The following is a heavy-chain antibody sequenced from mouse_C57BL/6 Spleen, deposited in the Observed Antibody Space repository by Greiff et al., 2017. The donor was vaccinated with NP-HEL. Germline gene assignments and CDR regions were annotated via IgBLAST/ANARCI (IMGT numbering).Heavy chain of an antibody. CDR2: ISDGGSYT. CDR3: ARDDGSSGYGLDY. V-gene: IGHV5-4*01. CDR1: GFTFSSYA. D-gene: IGHD3-2*02. J-gene: IGHJ2*01. Sequence: EVQRVESGGGLVKPGGSLKLSCAASGFTFSSYAMSWVRQTPEKRLEWVATISDGGSYTYYPDNVKGRFTISRDNAKNNLDLQMSHLKSEDTAMYYCARDDGSSGYGLDYWGQGTTLTVSS.